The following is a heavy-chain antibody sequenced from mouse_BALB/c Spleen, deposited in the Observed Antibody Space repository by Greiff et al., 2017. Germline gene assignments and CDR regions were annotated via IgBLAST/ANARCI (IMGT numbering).Heavy chain of an antibody. CDR3: ARPGDTPFAY. V-gene: IGHV5-6*01. D-gene: IGHD3-1*01. CDR1: GFTFSSYG. Sequence: EVKLVESGGDLVKPGGSLKLSCAASGFTFSSYGMSWVRQTPDKRLEWVATISSGGSYTYYPDSVKGRFTISRDNAKNTLYLQMSSLKSEDTAMYYCARPGDTPFAYWGQGTLVTVSA. J-gene: IGHJ3*01. CDR2: ISSGGSYT.